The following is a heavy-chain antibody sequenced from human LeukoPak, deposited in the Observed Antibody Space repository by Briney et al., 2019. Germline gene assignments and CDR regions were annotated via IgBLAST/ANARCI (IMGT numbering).Heavy chain of an antibody. CDR3: ANSPRPYFDY. V-gene: IGHV3-30*18. J-gene: IGHJ4*02. CDR2: ISYDGSNK. Sequence: GGSLRLSCAASGFTFSSYGMHWVRQAPGKGLEWVAVISYDGSNKYYADSVKGRFTISRDNSKNTLYLQMNSLRAEDTAVYYCANSPRPYFDYWGQGTLVTVSS. CDR1: GFTFSSYG.